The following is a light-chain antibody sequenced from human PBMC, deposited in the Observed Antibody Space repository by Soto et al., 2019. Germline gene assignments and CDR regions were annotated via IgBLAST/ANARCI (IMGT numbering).Light chain of an antibody. CDR2: DNN. V-gene: IGLV1-51*01. CDR1: SSNIGNNY. CDR3: GTWDSRLRVVV. Sequence: QSVLTQPPSVSAAPRQKVAISCSGSSSNIGNNYVSWYHRVPGSAPKLLIYDNNERPSRIPDRFSGSKSGTSATLDITGLQTGDEGDYYCGTWDSRLRVVVFGGGTKLTVL. J-gene: IGLJ2*01.